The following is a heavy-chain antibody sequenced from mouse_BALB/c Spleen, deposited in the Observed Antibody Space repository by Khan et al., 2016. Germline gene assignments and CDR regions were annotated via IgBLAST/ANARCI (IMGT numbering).Heavy chain of an antibody. Sequence: QVQLQQSGAELARPGASVKLSCKATGYTFTSYWMQWVKQRPGQGLEWIGAIYPGDGDTRYTQKFKGKATLTADKSSSTAYMQLSSLASEDSAFSYCARNGKGYYFDSWGQGTTLTVSS. CDR2: IYPGDGDT. D-gene: IGHD2-1*01. J-gene: IGHJ2*01. CDR1: GYTFTSYW. V-gene: IGHV1-87*01. CDR3: ARNGKGYYFDS.